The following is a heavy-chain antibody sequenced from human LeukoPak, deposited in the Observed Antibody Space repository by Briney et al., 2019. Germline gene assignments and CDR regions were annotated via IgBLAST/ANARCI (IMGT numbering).Heavy chain of an antibody. D-gene: IGHD5-18*01. J-gene: IGHJ4*02. V-gene: IGHV4-59*01. CDR1: GGPISSYY. Sequence: SETLSLTCTVSGGPISSYYWSGIRQPPGKGLEWIGYIYYSGSTNYNPSLKSRVTISVDTSKNQFSLKLSSVTAADTAVYYCARGDDVDTAMAVSYWGQRTLVTVSS. CDR2: IYYSGST. CDR3: ARGDDVDTAMAVSY.